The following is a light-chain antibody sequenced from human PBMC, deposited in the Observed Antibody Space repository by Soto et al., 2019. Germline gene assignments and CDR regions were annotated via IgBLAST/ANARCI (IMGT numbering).Light chain of an antibody. CDR2: DVS. J-gene: IGKJ3*01. CDR1: QSVTTSF. CDR3: QHYGNSLFT. Sequence: IILTQSPGTVSLSPGERATFSCRASQSVTTSFLAWYQQKPGQAPRLLIYDVSNRATGIPDRFIGSGSGTDFTLTINRLEPEDFAVYYCQHYGNSLFTFGPGTKV. V-gene: IGKV3-20*01.